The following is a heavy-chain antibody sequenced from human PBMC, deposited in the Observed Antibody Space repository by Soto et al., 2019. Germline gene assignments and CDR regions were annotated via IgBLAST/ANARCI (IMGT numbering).Heavy chain of an antibody. J-gene: IGHJ2*01. V-gene: IGHV3-33*01. CDR3: ARDVTAWSGSWYGWYFDL. CDR2: IWYDGSNK. Sequence: QVQLVESGGGVVQPGRSLRLSCAASGFTFSSYGMHWVRQAPGTGLEWVAVIWYDGSNKYYADSVKGRFTISRDNSKNKLYLQMNSLRAEDTAVYYCARDVTAWSGSWYGWYFDLWGRGTLVNVS. CDR1: GFTFSSYG. D-gene: IGHD6-13*01.